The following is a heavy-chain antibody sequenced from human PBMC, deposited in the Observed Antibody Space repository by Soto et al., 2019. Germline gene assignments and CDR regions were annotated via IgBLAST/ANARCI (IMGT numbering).Heavy chain of an antibody. J-gene: IGHJ4*02. Sequence: LSLTCTVSGGSISSYYWSWIRQPPGKGLEWIGYIYYSGTTNYNPSLKSRVTISVDTSKNQFSLKLSSLTAADTAVYYCARDREDGYNYYFDYWGQGTLVTVSS. CDR2: IYYSGTT. CDR3: ARDREDGYNYYFDY. CDR1: GGSISSYY. D-gene: IGHD5-12*01. V-gene: IGHV4-59*01.